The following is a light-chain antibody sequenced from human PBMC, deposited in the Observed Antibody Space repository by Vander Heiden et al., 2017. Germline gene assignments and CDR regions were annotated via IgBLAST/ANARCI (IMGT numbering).Light chain of an antibody. CDR1: QGISSY. CDR3: PQLNRDPEYT. J-gene: IGKJ2*01. Sequence: DIQLTQSPSFLSASVGDRVTITCRASQGISSYLAWYQQKPGKAPKLLIYAASTLQSGVPSRFSGSGSGTEFTLTISSLQPEDFATYYCPQLNRDPEYTFGQGTKLEIK. CDR2: AAS. V-gene: IGKV1-9*01.